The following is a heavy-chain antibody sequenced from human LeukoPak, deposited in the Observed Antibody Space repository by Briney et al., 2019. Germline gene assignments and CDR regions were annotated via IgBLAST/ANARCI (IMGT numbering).Heavy chain of an antibody. CDR2: TYPGDSDA. CDR1: GYTLTDYW. V-gene: IGHV5-51*01. CDR3: ARLQRGTQRGTYDI. J-gene: IGHJ3*02. Sequence: GESLNISCTGSGYTLTDYWIGWVRQMPGEGLEWMAVTYPGDSDARYSPSFQGQLTVLADKTINTAYLQWSSLKASHTAMYFCARLQRGTQRGTYDIWGQGTMVIVSS. D-gene: IGHD1-1*01.